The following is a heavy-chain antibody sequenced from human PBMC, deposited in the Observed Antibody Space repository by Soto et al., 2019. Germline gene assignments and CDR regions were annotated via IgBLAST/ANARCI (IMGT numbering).Heavy chain of an antibody. CDR2: NYWKDDK. CDR3: AYREASASCGAYDY. CDR1: GFSLSTRGLG. D-gene: IGHD1-26*01. Sequence: SGPTLVNPTQTLTLTCSFSGFSLSTRGLGVGWIRQPPGKPLQWCADNYWKDDKRYSPPQRNKLPITQATSKDQMSLNLPNLDPVDAATYDCAYREASASCGAYDYWGQGTLVTVSS. V-gene: IGHV2-5*01. J-gene: IGHJ4*02.